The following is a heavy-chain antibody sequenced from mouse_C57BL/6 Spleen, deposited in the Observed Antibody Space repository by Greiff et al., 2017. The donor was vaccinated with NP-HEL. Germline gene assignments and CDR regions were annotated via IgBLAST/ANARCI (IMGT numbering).Heavy chain of an antibody. CDR2: IDPSDSYT. Sequence: QVQLQQPGAELVRPGPSVKLSCKASGYTFTSYWMHWVKQRPGQGLEWIGVIDPSDSYTNYNQKFKGKATLTVDTSSSTAYMQLSSLTSEDSAVYYCARESFYGSSYWYFDVWGTGTTVTVSS. CDR1: GYTFTSYW. CDR3: ARESFYGSSYWYFDV. J-gene: IGHJ1*03. D-gene: IGHD1-1*01. V-gene: IGHV1-59*01.